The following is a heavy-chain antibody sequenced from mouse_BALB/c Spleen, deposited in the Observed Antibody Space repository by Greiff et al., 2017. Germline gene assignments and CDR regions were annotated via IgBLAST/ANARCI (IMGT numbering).Heavy chain of an antibody. D-gene: IGHD1-1*01. CDR2: ISDGGSYT. Sequence: EVKLVESGGGLVKPGGSQKLSCAASGFTFSDYYMYWVRQTPEKRLEWVATISDGGSYTYYPDSVKGRFTISRDNAKNTLYLQMSSLKSEVTAMYYCARDYSGSAWFAYWGQGTLVTVSA. CDR1: GFTFSDYY. J-gene: IGHJ3*01. CDR3: ARDYSGSAWFAY. V-gene: IGHV5-4*02.